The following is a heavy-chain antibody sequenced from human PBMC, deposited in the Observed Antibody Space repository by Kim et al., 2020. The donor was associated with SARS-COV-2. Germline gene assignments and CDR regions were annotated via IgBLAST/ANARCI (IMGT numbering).Heavy chain of an antibody. V-gene: IGHV3-48*02. CDR2: ITSGGDII. CDR1: GFTFSSYS. Sequence: GGSLRLSCAASGFTFSSYSMNWIRQAPGKGLEWISYITSGGDIIRYSDSVKGRFTISRDNAKNSLYLQMNSLRDEDTAVYYCVRDFLWAFDYWGQGILVTVSS. D-gene: IGHD7-27*01. J-gene: IGHJ4*02. CDR3: VRDFLWAFDY.